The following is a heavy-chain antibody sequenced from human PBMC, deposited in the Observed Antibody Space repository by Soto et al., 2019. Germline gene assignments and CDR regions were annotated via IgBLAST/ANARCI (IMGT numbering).Heavy chain of an antibody. CDR2: ISTDGSNK. V-gene: IGHV3-30*18. Sequence: QVQLVESGGGVVQPGRSLRLSCAASGFTFSNFGLHWVRQAPGKGLEWVALISTDGSNKDYTDSVKGRFTISRDNSENKLYLQMNSLRTEDTGMYYWAKDSDATWELLDWGQGTLVTVSS. J-gene: IGHJ4*02. D-gene: IGHD2-15*01. CDR3: AKDSDATWELLD. CDR1: GFTFSNFG.